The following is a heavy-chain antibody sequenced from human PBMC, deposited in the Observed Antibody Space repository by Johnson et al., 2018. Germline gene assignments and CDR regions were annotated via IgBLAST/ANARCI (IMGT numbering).Heavy chain of an antibody. CDR2: INPSGGSP. Sequence: QVQLVQSGAEVKKPGASVQVSCKASGYTFTSYYMHWVRQAPGQGLEWMGIINPSGGSPSDAQQFQGRVTMTRDTPPSTVYMALSSLRSEDTAVYYWARSSGVYGDYVDWFDPWGQGTLVTVSS. D-gene: IGHD4-17*01. J-gene: IGHJ5*02. CDR3: ARSSGVYGDYVDWFDP. V-gene: IGHV1-46*01. CDR1: GYTFTSYY.